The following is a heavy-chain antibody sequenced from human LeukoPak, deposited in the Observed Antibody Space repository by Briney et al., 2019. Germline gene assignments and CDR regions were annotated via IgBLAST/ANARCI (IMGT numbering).Heavy chain of an antibody. CDR1: GFTFSDYY. J-gene: IGHJ4*02. CDR3: ARVGSIAAAGTPDY. Sequence: GGSLTLSCAASGFTFSDYYMSWLRQAPGKGLEWVSYISSSGSHTNYADSVKGRFTISRDNAKTSLSLQVNSLRADDTAVYYCARVGSIAAAGTPDYWGQGTLVTVSS. CDR2: ISSSGSHT. V-gene: IGHV3-11*06. D-gene: IGHD6-13*01.